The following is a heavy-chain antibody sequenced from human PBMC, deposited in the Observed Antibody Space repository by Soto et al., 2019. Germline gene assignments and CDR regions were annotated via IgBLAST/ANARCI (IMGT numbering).Heavy chain of an antibody. Sequence: SVKVSCKASGGTFSSYAISWVRQAPGQGLEWMGGIIPIFGTANYAQKFQGRVTITADESTSTAYMELSSLRSEDTAVYYCAREYPYNWNRDAFDIWGQGTTVTVSS. D-gene: IGHD1-1*01. V-gene: IGHV1-69*13. CDR1: GGTFSSYA. CDR2: IIPIFGTA. CDR3: AREYPYNWNRDAFDI. J-gene: IGHJ3*02.